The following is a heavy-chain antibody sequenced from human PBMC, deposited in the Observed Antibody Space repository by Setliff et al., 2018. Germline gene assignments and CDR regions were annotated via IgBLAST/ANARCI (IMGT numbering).Heavy chain of an antibody. CDR1: GYTFNNYG. Sequence: SVKVSCKASGYTFNNYGITWVRQAPGQGLEWMGWIIPILETTNYAQNFQGRVSITADESTRTAYMELSSLTFEDTAVYYCARWNGSGYFYYWGQGTWVTVSS. CDR2: IIPILETT. D-gene: IGHD3-3*01. V-gene: IGHV1-69*11. J-gene: IGHJ4*02. CDR3: ARWNGSGYFYY.